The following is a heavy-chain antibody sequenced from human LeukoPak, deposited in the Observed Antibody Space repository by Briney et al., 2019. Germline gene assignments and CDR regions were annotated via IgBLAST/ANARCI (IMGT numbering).Heavy chain of an antibody. CDR1: GITLSNYG. J-gene: IGHJ4*02. D-gene: IGHD3-22*01. Sequence: GGSLRLSCAVSGITLSNYGMSWVRQAPGKGLEWVAGISDSGGRTNYADSVKGRFTISGDNPKNTLYQQMNSLRAEDTAVYFCAKRGVVIRVILVGFHKEANYFDSWGQGALVTVSS. CDR2: ISDSGGRT. CDR3: AKRGVVIRVILVGFHKEANYFDS. V-gene: IGHV3-23*01.